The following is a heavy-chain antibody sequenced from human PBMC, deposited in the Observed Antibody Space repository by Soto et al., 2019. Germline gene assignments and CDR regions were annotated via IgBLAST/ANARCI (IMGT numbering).Heavy chain of an antibody. CDR1: GVTVSDYY. D-gene: IGHD5-12*01. CDR3: ARDHHRYSGYDYVDY. V-gene: IGHV3-11*05. CDR2: ISSSSSYT. J-gene: IGHJ4*02. Sequence: NPWVSLRLSSVASGVTVSDYYTGWIRQAPGKGLEWVSYISSSSSYTNYADSVKGRFTISRDNAKNSLYLQMNSLRAEDTAVYYCARDHHRYSGYDYVDYWGQGT.